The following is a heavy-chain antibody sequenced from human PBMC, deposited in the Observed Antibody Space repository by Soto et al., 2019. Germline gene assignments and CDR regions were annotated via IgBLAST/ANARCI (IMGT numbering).Heavy chain of an antibody. Sequence: QVQLVEFGGGVVQPGRSLRLSCAASGFTFSSYGMHWVRQAPGKGLXXVAVIWYDGNNKYYADSVKGRFTISRDNSKNSLYLQMNSLRAEDTAVYYCARGNGYNYGRVDYWGQGTLVTVSS. CDR1: GFTFSSYG. CDR3: ARGNGYNYGRVDY. V-gene: IGHV3-33*01. D-gene: IGHD5-18*01. CDR2: IWYDGNNK. J-gene: IGHJ4*02.